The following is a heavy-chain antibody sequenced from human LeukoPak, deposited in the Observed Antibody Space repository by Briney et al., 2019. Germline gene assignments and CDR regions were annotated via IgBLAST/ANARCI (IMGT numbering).Heavy chain of an antibody. Sequence: ADTLSLTCTVSGGSISSYYWSGIRQPPGKGLEWMGYIDYSGSTNYNPSLKSRVTMSVDTSKNQFSLKLSSVTAADPAVYYSARGRIGGSSTSCYAGHYYYGMDVWGQGTTVTVSS. D-gene: IGHD2-2*01. J-gene: IGHJ6*02. CDR3: ARGRIGGSSTSCYAGHYYYGMDV. CDR2: IDYSGST. V-gene: IGHV4-59*07. CDR1: GGSISSYY.